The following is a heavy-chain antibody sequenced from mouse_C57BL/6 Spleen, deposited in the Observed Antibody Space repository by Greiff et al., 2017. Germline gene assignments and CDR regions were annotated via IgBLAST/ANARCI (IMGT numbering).Heavy chain of an antibody. V-gene: IGHV1-64*01. CDR1: GYTFTSYW. J-gene: IGHJ4*01. Sequence: VQLQQPGAELVKPGASVKLSCKASGYTFTSYWMHWVKQRPGQGLEWIGMIHPNSGSTNYNEKFKSKATLTVDESSSTAYMQLSSLTSEDSAVYYCAREIYYGSSYDYYAMDYWGQGTSVTVSS. CDR3: AREIYYGSSYDYYAMDY. CDR2: IHPNSGST. D-gene: IGHD1-1*01.